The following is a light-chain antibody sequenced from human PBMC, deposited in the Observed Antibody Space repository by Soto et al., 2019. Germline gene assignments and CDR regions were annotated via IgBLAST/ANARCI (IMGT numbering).Light chain of an antibody. Sequence: IQMTQFPSSLSPSVGDRVTITCRASQGIRNDLDWFQQKPGKAPKLLIYAASNLQSGGPARFSGSGSGTDFTLTISSLQPEDFATYYCLQKYFYPFTFGPGTKVDIK. V-gene: IGKV1-6*01. J-gene: IGKJ3*01. CDR3: LQKYFYPFT. CDR2: AAS. CDR1: QGIRND.